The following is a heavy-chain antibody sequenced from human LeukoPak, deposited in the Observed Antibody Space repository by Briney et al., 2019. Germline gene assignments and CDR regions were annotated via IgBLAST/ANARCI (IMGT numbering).Heavy chain of an antibody. D-gene: IGHD2-15*01. Sequence: GGSLRLSCAASGFTFTSYAMSWVRQAPGKGLEWVSAISGSGGSTYSADSVKGRFTISRDNSKNTLYLQMNSLRAEDTAVYYCAKDLAFGVAHWGQGTLVTVSS. CDR1: GFTFTSYA. V-gene: IGHV3-23*01. J-gene: IGHJ4*02. CDR3: AKDLAFGVAH. CDR2: ISGSGGST.